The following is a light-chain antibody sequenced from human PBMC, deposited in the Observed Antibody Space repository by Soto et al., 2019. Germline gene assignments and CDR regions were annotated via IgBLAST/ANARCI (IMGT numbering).Light chain of an antibody. CDR2: YDD. V-gene: IGLV1-36*01. J-gene: IGLJ3*02. CDR1: SSNIGNND. CDR3: AAWDASRNAWV. Sequence: QSVLTQPPSVSEAPRQRVTISCSGSSSNIGNNDVNWYQQHPGKTPNLLIYYDDLMPSGVSDRFSGSTSGTSASLAISGLQSEDEADYYCAAWDASRNAWVFGGGTKLTVL.